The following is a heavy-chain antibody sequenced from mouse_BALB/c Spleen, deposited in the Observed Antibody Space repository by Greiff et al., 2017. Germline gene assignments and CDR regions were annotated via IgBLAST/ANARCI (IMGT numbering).Heavy chain of an antibody. CDR3: ARCRNPYFDY. CDR2: INPSSGYT. D-gene: IGHD2-1*01. J-gene: IGHJ2*01. CDR1: GYTFTSYT. V-gene: IGHV1-4*02. Sequence: VKLQESAAELARPGASVKMSCKASGYTFTSYTMHWVKQRPGQGLEWIGYINPSSGYTEYNQKFKDKTTLTADKSSSTAYMQLSSLTSEDSAVYYCARCRNPYFDYWGQGTTLTVSS.